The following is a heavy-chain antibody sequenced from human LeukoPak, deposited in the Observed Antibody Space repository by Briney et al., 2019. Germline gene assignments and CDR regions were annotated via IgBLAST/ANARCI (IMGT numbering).Heavy chain of an antibody. CDR2: ISSGSSYI. Sequence: PGGSLRLSCAASGFTFSSYSMNWVRQAPGKGLEWVSSISSGSSYIYYADSVKGRFTISRDNAKNSLYLQMNSLKTEDTAMYYCTTDSYVTPRTRVFNWFDPWGQGTLVTVSS. D-gene: IGHD4-23*01. J-gene: IGHJ5*02. CDR3: TTDSYVTPRTRVFNWFDP. CDR1: GFTFSSYS. V-gene: IGHV3-21*03.